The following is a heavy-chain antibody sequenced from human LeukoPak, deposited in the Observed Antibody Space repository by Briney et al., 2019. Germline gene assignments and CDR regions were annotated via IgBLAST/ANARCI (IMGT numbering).Heavy chain of an antibody. Sequence: GGSLRLSCAASGFTFSSYSMNWVRQAPGKGLEWVSSISSSGSYIYYADSVKGRFTISRDNAKNSLYLQMNSLRDEDTAMYYCASSGSYRFDYWGQGTLVTVSS. V-gene: IGHV3-21*01. CDR3: ASSGSYRFDY. J-gene: IGHJ4*02. CDR1: GFTFSSYS. CDR2: ISSSGSYI. D-gene: IGHD1-26*01.